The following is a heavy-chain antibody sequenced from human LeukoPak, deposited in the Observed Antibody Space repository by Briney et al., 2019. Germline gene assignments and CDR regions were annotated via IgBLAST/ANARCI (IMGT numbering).Heavy chain of an antibody. CDR1: GGTFSSYA. Sequence: ASVKVSCKASGGTFSSYAISWVRQAPGQGLEWMGRIIPIFGTANYAQKFQGRVTITTDESTSTAYMELSSLRSEDTAVHYCALGPIVVVIDGAFDIWGQGTMVTVSS. CDR2: IIPIFGTA. J-gene: IGHJ3*02. CDR3: ALGPIVVVIDGAFDI. D-gene: IGHD3-22*01. V-gene: IGHV1-69*05.